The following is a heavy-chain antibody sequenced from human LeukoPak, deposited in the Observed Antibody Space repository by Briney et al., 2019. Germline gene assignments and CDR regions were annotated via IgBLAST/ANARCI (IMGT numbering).Heavy chain of an antibody. J-gene: IGHJ4*02. D-gene: IGHD1-26*01. Sequence: GGALRLSCAASGFTLSSYAMSWVGQAPGKGLEGVPAIRGSGGNTYYADSVKVRFTISRDNSRNTLFLQMKSLRAEDTAVYYCAKETGYTGSYNADYWGQGTLVTVSS. V-gene: IGHV3-23*01. CDR1: GFTLSSYA. CDR3: AKETGYTGSYNADY. CDR2: IRGSGGNT.